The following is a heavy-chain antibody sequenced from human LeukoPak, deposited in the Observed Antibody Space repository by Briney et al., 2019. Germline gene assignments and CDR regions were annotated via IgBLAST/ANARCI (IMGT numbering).Heavy chain of an antibody. J-gene: IGHJ4*02. CDR3: ARGDSIAAAGN. D-gene: IGHD6-13*01. Sequence: SETLSLTCTVSGGSISNYFWSWIRQPPGKGLEWIGYIYYSGSTNYNPSLKSRVTISVDTSKNQFSLKLSSVTAADTAVYYCARGDSIAAAGNWGQGTLVTVSS. CDR2: IYYSGST. V-gene: IGHV4-59*01. CDR1: GGSISNYF.